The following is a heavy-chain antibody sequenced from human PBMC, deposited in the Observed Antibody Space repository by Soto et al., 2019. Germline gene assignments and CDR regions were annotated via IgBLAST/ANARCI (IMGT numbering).Heavy chain of an antibody. CDR3: ARSSSWYVFDY. Sequence: ASVKVSCKASGYTFTSYAMHWVRQAPGQRLEWMGWINAGNGNTKYSQKFQGRVTITRDTSASTAHMELSSLRSEDTAVYYCARSSSWYVFDYWGQGTLVTVSS. D-gene: IGHD6-13*01. CDR2: INAGNGNT. V-gene: IGHV1-3*01. J-gene: IGHJ4*02. CDR1: GYTFTSYA.